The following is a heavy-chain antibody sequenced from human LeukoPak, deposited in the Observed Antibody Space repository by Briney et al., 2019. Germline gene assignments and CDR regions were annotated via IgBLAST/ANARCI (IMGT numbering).Heavy chain of an antibody. J-gene: IGHJ4*02. V-gene: IGHV1-69*13. CDR3: ARVGGGSIYGDYDY. CDR2: IIPIFGTA. D-gene: IGHD4-17*01. Sequence: APVKVSCKASGGTFSSYAISWVRQAPGQGLEWMGGIIPIFGTANYAQKFQGRVTITADESTSTAYMELSSLRSEDTAVYYCARVGGGSIYGDYDYWGQGTLVTVSS. CDR1: GGTFSSYA.